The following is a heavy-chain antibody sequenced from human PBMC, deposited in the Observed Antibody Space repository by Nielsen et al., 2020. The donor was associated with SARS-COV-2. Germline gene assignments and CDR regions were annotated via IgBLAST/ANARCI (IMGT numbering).Heavy chain of an antibody. J-gene: IGHJ3*02. D-gene: IGHD6-19*01. CDR3: ARESVTGTDAFDI. CDR2: INSDGSST. Sequence: GSLKISCAASGFTFSSYWMHWVRQAPGKGLVWVSRINSDGSSTSYADSVKGRFTISRDNAENSLSLQMNSLRAEDTAVYYCARESVTGTDAFDIWGQGTVVTVSS. V-gene: IGHV3-74*01. CDR1: GFTFSSYW.